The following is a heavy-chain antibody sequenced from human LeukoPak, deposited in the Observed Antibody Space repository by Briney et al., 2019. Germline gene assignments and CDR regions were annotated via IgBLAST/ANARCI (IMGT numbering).Heavy chain of an antibody. J-gene: IGHJ5*02. V-gene: IGHV4-4*07. CDR2: IHTSGIS. Sequence: PSETLSLTCTVSGGSISSYYWSWIRQPAGKGLEWFGRIHTSGISHYNPSLRSRLSMSVDTSNNQFSLRLNSVTAADTAVYYCAGGEYLGIYTNWFDPWGQGTLVTVSS. CDR1: GGSISSYY. CDR3: AGGEYLGIYTNWFDP. D-gene: IGHD1-20*01.